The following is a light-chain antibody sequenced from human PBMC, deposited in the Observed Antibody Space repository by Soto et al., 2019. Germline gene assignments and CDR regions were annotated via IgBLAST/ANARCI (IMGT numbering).Light chain of an antibody. CDR1: QSVSSS. V-gene: IGKV3-15*01. CDR2: GAS. CDR3: QQYNNWPPIT. J-gene: IGKJ5*01. Sequence: EILMTQTPATLSVAPGERATLSCRASQSVSSSIAWYQQKPGQAPRLLIYGASTRATGVPARFSGSGSATEFTLTISSLQSEDFAVYYCQQYNNWPPITFGQGTRLEIK.